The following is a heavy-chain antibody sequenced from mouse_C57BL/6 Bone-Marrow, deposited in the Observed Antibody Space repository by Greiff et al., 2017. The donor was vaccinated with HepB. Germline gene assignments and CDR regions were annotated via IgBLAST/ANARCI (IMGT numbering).Heavy chain of an antibody. D-gene: IGHD1-1*01. CDR3: ARNFHGSYWYFDV. V-gene: IGHV2-2*01. J-gene: IGHJ1*03. CDR1: GFSLTSYG. CDR2: IWSGGST. Sequence: VHLVESGPGLVQPSQILSITCTVSGFSLTSYGLHWVRQSPGKGLEWLGVIWSGGSTDYNAAFISRLSISKDNSKSQVFFKMNSLQADDTAIYYCARNFHGSYWYFDVWGTGTTVTVSS.